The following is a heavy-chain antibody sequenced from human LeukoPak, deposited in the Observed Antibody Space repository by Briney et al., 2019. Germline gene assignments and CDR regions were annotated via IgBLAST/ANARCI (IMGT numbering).Heavy chain of an antibody. CDR1: GFTFSSYA. J-gene: IGHJ4*02. D-gene: IGHD1-7*01. Sequence: GSLRLSCAASGFTFSSYAMHWVRQAPGKGLEWVAVISYDGSNKYYADSVKGRFTISRDNSKNTLYLQMNSLRAEDTAVYYCARDGQLELPGTFDYWGQGTLVTVSS. CDR2: ISYDGSNK. V-gene: IGHV3-30-3*01. CDR3: ARDGQLELPGTFDY.